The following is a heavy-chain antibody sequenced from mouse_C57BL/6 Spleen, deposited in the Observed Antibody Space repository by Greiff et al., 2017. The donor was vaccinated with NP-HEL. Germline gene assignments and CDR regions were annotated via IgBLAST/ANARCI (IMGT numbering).Heavy chain of an antibody. CDR3: AKYGYSPYAMDY. CDR1: GFTFSDYG. Sequence: EVMLVESGGGLVKPGGSLKLSCAASGFTFSDYGMHWVRQAPEKGLEWVAYISSGSSTIYYADTVKGRFTISRDNAKNTLFLQMTSLRSEDTAMYYCAKYGYSPYAMDYWGQGTSVTVSS. CDR2: ISSGSSTI. J-gene: IGHJ4*01. D-gene: IGHD2-2*01. V-gene: IGHV5-17*01.